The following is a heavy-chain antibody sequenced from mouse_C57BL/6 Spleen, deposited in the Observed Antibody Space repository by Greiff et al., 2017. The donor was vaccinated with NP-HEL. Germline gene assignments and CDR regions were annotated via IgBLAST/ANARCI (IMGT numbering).Heavy chain of an antibody. CDR2: INPSSGYT. V-gene: IGHV1-4*01. CDR3: AKDSSGPWFAY. Sequence: VQGVESGAELARPGASVKMSCKASGYTFTSYTMHWVKQRPGQGLEWIGYINPSSGYTKYNQKFKDKATLTADKSSSTAYMQLSSLTSEDSAVYYCAKDSSGPWFAYWGQGTLVTVSA. J-gene: IGHJ3*01. CDR1: GYTFTSYT. D-gene: IGHD3-2*02.